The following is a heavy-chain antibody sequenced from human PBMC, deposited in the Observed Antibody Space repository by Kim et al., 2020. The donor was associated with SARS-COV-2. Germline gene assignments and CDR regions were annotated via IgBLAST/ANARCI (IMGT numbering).Heavy chain of an antibody. CDR2: IYYSGST. CDR1: GGSISSSSYY. CDR3: ASYEAHGNWFDP. Sequence: SETLSLTCTVSGGSISSSSYYWGWIRQPPGKGLEWIGSIYYSGSTYYNPSLKSRVTISVDTSKNQFSLKLSSVTAADTAVYYCASYEAHGNWFDPWGQGTLVTVSS. J-gene: IGHJ5*02. D-gene: IGHD3-3*01. V-gene: IGHV4-39*07.